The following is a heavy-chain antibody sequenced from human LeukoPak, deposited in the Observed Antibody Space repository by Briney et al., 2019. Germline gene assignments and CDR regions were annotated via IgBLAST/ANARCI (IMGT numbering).Heavy chain of an antibody. CDR3: AREELLAFDY. D-gene: IGHD1-7*01. Sequence: ASVKVSCKASGYTFTGYWLHWVRQAPGQGLEWMGWINPNSGGTNYAQKFQGRVIMTTDTSISTAYMELSRLRSDDTAVYYCAREELLAFDYWGQGSLVTVSS. J-gene: IGHJ4*02. CDR1: GYTFTGYW. V-gene: IGHV1-2*02. CDR2: INPNSGGT.